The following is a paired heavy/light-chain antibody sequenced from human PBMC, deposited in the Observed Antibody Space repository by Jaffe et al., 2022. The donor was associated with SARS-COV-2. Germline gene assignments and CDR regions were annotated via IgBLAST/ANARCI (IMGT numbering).Light chain of an antibody. CDR2: AAS. V-gene: IGKV1-27*01. J-gene: IGKJ3*01. CDR1: QGISNF. Sequence: DIQMTQSPSSLSASVGDRVTITCRASQGISNFLAWYQQKPGNVPKVLIYAASTLQSGVPSRFSGSGSGTEFSLTISSLQPEDVATYYCQSYNSAPQFTFGPGTTLDIK. CDR3: QSYNSAPQFT.
Heavy chain of an antibody. V-gene: IGHV3-23*01. CDR2: ISVSGGST. J-gene: IGHJ4*02. CDR3: AKDSRTSCSGDTCGGRFNY. D-gene: IGHD2-15*01. CDR1: GFTFSSYA. Sequence: EVQLLESGGGLVQPGGSLRLSCAASGFTFSSYAMSWVRQPPGKGLEWVSSISVSGGSTYYADSVKGRFTITRDNSKNTLFLQMNSLRADDTALYYCAKDSRTSCSGDTCGGRFNYWGQGTLVTVSS.